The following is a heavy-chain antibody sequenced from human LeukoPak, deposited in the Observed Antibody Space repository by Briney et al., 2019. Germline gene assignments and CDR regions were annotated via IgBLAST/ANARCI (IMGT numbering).Heavy chain of an antibody. Sequence: SETLSLTCTLSGDSISSSSFYWAWIRQPPGKGLECIGTIFYSGITYYSSSLKSRVTISVDTSKNQFSLKLSSVTAADTAVYYCARKLTAVAGHDYWGQGTLVTVSS. CDR2: IFYSGIT. CDR3: ARKLTAVAGHDY. J-gene: IGHJ4*02. V-gene: IGHV4-39*07. CDR1: GDSISSSSFY. D-gene: IGHD6-19*01.